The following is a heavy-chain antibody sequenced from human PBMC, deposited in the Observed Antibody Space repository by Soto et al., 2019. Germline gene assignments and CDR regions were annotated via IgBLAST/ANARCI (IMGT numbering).Heavy chain of an antibody. Sequence: ASVKVSCKASGYTFTSYGISWVRQAPGQGLEWMGWISAYNGNTNYAQKLQGRVTMTTDTSTSTAYMELRSLRSDDTAVYYCARADHYYYVWGSYYTIHDYGLYVWGQGTTVTVSS. V-gene: IGHV1-18*04. J-gene: IGHJ6*02. CDR2: ISAYNGNT. CDR3: ARADHYYYVWGSYYTIHDYGLYV. D-gene: IGHD3-10*01. CDR1: GYTFTSYG.